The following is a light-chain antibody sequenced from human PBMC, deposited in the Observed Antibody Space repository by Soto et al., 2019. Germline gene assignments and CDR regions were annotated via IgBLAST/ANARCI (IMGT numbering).Light chain of an antibody. CDR1: QSISSW. CDR3: QQYNSYPWT. V-gene: IGKV1-5*01. J-gene: IGKJ1*01. CDR2: DAS. Sequence: DIQMTQSPSTLSASVGERVTITCRASQSISSWLAWYQQKPGKAPKLLIYDASSLESGVPSRFSGSGAGTEFTLTISSLHPDDFATYYCQQYNSYPWTFGQGTKVEIK.